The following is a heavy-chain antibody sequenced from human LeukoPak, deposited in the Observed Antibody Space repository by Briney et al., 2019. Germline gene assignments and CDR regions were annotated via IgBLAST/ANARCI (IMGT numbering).Heavy chain of an antibody. D-gene: IGHD3-10*01. J-gene: IGHJ5*02. Sequence: IPSETLSLTCTVSGGSISSYYWSWIRQPPGKGLEWIGYIYYSGSTNYNPSLKSRVTISVDTSKNQFSLKLSSVTAADTAVYYCARRRDYYGSGSYYNYNWFDPWGQGTLVTVSS. CDR2: IYYSGST. CDR1: GGSISSYY. V-gene: IGHV4-59*08. CDR3: ARRRDYYGSGSYYNYNWFDP.